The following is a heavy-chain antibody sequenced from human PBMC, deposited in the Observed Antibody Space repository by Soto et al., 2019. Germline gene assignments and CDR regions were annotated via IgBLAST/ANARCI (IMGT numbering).Heavy chain of an antibody. Sequence: QVQLVQSGAEVKKPGASVKVSCKASGYTFTSYAMHWVRQAPGQRLEWMGWINAGNGNTKYSQKFQGRVTITRNTSASTAYMELSSLRSEETAVYYSARDPSSYGSGEWGGMDVWGQGTTVTVSS. D-gene: IGHD3-10*01. V-gene: IGHV1-3*01. CDR1: GYTFTSYA. CDR2: INAGNGNT. J-gene: IGHJ6*02. CDR3: ARDPSSYGSGEWGGMDV.